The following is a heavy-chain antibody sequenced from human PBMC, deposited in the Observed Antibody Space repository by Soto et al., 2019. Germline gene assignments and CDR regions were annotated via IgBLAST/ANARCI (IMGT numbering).Heavy chain of an antibody. D-gene: IGHD6-6*01. CDR3: ATSPYQFVLAFNYFDY. Sequence: ASVKVSCKASGGTFSSYAISWVRQAPGQGLEWMGGIIPIFGTANYAQKFQGRVTITADESTSTAYMELSSLRSEDTAVYYRATSPYQFVLAFNYFDYWVQGTQSAVYS. CDR1: GGTFSSYA. V-gene: IGHV1-69*13. CDR2: IIPIFGTA. J-gene: IGHJ4*01.